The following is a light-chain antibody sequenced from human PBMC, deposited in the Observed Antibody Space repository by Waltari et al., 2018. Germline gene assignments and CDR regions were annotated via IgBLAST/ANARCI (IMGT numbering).Light chain of an antibody. CDR3: RAWDSGTPV. CDR1: KLGNQF. CDR2: QDT. Sequence: SYELTQSPSVSVSPGQTASITCSGDKLGNQFTSWYQQKPGQPPVLLICQDTRRPSGIPVQFSGYTAGNTATLTISGTLPVDEADYYCRAWDSGTPVFGSGTKVTVL. V-gene: IGLV3-1*01. J-gene: IGLJ1*01.